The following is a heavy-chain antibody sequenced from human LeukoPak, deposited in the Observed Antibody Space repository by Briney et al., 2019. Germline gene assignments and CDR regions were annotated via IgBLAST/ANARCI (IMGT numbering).Heavy chain of an antibody. CDR3: ARRVYSSRGRGWFDP. CDR2: IYYRGST. V-gene: IGHV4-59*01. CDR1: GGSISSYY. J-gene: IGHJ5*02. D-gene: IGHD5-18*01. Sequence: SETLSLTCTVSGGSISSYYWSWIRQPPGKGLEWIGYIYYRGSTNYNPSLKSRVTISVDTSKNQFSLELSSVTAADTAVYYCARRVYSSRGRGWFDPWGQGTLVTVSS.